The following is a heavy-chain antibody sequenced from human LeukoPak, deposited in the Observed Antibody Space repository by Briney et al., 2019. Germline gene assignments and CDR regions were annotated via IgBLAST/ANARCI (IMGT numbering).Heavy chain of an antibody. J-gene: IGHJ4*02. V-gene: IGHV1-18*01. CDR2: ISAYNGST. CDR1: GYTFTSYG. Sequence: ASVKVSCKASGYTFTSYGISWVRQAPGQGLEWMGWISAYNGSTNYAQKLQGRVTMTTDTSTSTAYMELRSLRSDDTAVYYCARESVSHSSGSYYFDYWGQGTLVTVSS. D-gene: IGHD6-19*01. CDR3: ARESVSHSSGSYYFDY.